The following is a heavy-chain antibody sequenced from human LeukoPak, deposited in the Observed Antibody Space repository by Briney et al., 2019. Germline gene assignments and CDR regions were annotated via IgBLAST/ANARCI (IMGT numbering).Heavy chain of an antibody. J-gene: IGHJ5*02. CDR2: INGDGRTT. Sequence: GGSLRLSCAASGFIFSTYTMYWVRQAPGKGLEFVSVINGDGRTTYYADSVKGRFTISRDNSKNTLYLQMNSLRAEDTAVYYCVGDQVDNVGWLTWGQGTRVTVSS. V-gene: IGHV3-64D*06. CDR1: GFIFSTYT. CDR3: VGDQVDNVGWLT. D-gene: IGHD5-12*01.